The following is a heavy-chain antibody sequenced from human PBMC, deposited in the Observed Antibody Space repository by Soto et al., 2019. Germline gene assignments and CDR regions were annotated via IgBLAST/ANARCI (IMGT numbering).Heavy chain of an antibody. Sequence: ASVKVSCKASGYTFTSYDINWVRQATGQGLEWMGWMNPNSGNTGYAQKFQGRVTMTRNTSISTAYMELSSLRSEDTAVYYCARPTNSLRYFDWLSPRPLDYWGQGTLVTVSS. J-gene: IGHJ4*02. V-gene: IGHV1-8*01. CDR1: GYTFTSYD. CDR3: ARPTNSLRYFDWLSPRPLDY. CDR2: MNPNSGNT. D-gene: IGHD3-9*01.